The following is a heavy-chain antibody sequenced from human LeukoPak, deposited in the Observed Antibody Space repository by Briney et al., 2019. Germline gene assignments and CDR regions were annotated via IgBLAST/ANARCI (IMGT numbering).Heavy chain of an antibody. CDR1: GYTFTGYY. D-gene: IGHD6-13*01. J-gene: IGHJ4*02. V-gene: IGHV1-2*02. CDR2: INPNSGGT. Sequence: GASVKVSCKASGYTFTGYYMHWVRQAPGQGLEWMGWINPNSGGTNYAQKFQGRVTMTRDTSISTAYMELSRMRSDDTAVYYCARALGASIAAAGKVYYFDYWGQGTLVTVSS. CDR3: ARALGASIAAAGKVYYFDY.